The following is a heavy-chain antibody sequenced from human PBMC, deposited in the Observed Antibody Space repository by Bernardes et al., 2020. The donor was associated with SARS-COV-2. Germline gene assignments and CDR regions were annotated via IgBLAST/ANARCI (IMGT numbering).Heavy chain of an antibody. V-gene: IGHV3-30*03. CDR2: ISYDGNYQ. Sequence: GGSLRLSCVGSGFSFTNYGMHWVRQAPGKGLEWVTTISYDGNYQYYGDSVKGRFTISRDNSQNTLFLQMNSLRGDDTAVYFCAIGAVAGTERFAFWGQGTLVTVSS. CDR1: GFSFTNYG. D-gene: IGHD6-19*01. CDR3: AIGAVAGTERFAF. J-gene: IGHJ4*02.